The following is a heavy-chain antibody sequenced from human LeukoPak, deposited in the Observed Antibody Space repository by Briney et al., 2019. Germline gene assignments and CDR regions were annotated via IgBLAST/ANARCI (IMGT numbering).Heavy chain of an antibody. V-gene: IGHV1-46*01. CDR2: INPSDGTR. D-gene: IGHD2-21*02. CDR3: ARDHYHKIHSVMVTAPDY. Sequence: ASVKVSCKASGNIFTSSYTHWVRQAPGQGLEWMGVINPSDGTRNYAQKFQGRVTMTRDTSTSTVYMELSSLRSEDTAVYYCARDHYHKIHSVMVTAPDYWGQGTLVIVSS. CDR1: GNIFTSSY. J-gene: IGHJ4*02.